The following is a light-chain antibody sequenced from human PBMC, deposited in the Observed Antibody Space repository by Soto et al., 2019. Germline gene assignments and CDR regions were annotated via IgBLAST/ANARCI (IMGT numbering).Light chain of an antibody. CDR1: QSISGY. J-gene: IGKJ4*01. Sequence: EIVLTQSPVTLSFSPGERATLSCRASQSISGYLAWYQQKPGQAPRLLIYDVSNRATGIPARFSGSGSGTEFTLTISSLQSEDFAVYYCQQRSSWPLTFGGGTKVDIK. CDR2: DVS. V-gene: IGKV3-11*01. CDR3: QQRSSWPLT.